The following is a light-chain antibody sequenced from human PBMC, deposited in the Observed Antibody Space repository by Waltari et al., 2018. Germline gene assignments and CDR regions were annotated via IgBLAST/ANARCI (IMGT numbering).Light chain of an antibody. CDR3: SSYAGSNNYV. J-gene: IGLJ1*01. CDR1: SSDVGGYNY. V-gene: IGLV2-8*01. CDR2: EVS. Sequence: QSALTQPPPASGSPGQSVTISCTGTSSDVGGYNYVSWYQQHPVKAPKLMIYEVSKRPSGVPDRFSGSKSGNTASLTVSGLQAEDEADYYCSSYAGSNNYVFGTGTKVTVL.